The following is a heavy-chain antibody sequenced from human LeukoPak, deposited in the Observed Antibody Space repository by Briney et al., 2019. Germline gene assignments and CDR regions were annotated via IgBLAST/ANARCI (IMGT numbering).Heavy chain of an antibody. D-gene: IGHD4-23*01. J-gene: IGHJ4*02. CDR3: ARDTPGYGGDDFDY. V-gene: IGHV3-30*02. Sequence: PGGSPRLSCAASGFTFSTYGVHWVRQAPGKGQEWMTFIQAGGDEKYYAESVKGRFTVSRDNSKNTLYLQMNSLRAEDTAVYYCARDTPGYGGDDFDYWGQGALVTVSS. CDR1: GFTFSTYG. CDR2: IQAGGDEK.